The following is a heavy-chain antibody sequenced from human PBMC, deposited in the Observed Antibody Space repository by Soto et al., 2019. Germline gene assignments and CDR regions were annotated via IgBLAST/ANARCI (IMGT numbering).Heavy chain of an antibody. Sequence: ASVKVSCKVSRYTLTELSMHWVRQAPGKGREWMGGFDPEDGETIYAQKFQGRVTMTEDTSTDTAYMELSSLRSEDTAVYYCATDAAPCSGQLLLYAFDIWGQGTRVTVSS. V-gene: IGHV1-24*01. D-gene: IGHD2-2*01. CDR2: FDPEDGET. CDR1: RYTLTELS. J-gene: IGHJ3*02. CDR3: ATDAAPCSGQLLLYAFDI.